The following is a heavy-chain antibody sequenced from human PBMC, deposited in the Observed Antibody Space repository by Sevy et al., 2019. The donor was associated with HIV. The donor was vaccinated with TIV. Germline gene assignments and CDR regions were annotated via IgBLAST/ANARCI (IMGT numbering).Heavy chain of an antibody. CDR3: AKAENRPYSSGWYDY. V-gene: IGHV3-9*01. J-gene: IGHJ4*02. D-gene: IGHD6-19*01. CDR1: GFTFDDYA. CDR2: ISWHSANI. Sequence: GGSLRLSCAASGFTFDDYAMHWVQQAPGKGLEWVSGISWHSANIGYADSVKGRFTISRDNAKNSLYLQMNSLRAEDTALYYCAKAENRPYSSGWYDYWGQGTLVTVSS.